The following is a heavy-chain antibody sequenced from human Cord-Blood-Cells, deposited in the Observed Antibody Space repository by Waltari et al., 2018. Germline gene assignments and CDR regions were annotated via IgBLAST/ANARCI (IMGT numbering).Heavy chain of an antibody. CDR3: ARPRVEDSSGYDPGPFDY. V-gene: IGHV4-39*01. J-gene: IGHJ4*01. CDR2: IYFSGRE. CDR1: GGFISSSSYY. Sequence: QLQLQESGPGLVKPSETLSLTCTVSGGFISSSSYYWGWIRQPPGKALEWIGTIYFSGREEYITSPKWRVTISVDTPKNQFSLKLSSVTAGDTAVYYCARPRVEDSSGYDPGPFDYWGQGTLVTVSS. D-gene: IGHD3-22*01.